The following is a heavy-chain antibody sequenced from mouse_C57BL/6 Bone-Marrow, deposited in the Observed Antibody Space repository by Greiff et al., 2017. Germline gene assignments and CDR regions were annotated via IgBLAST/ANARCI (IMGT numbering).Heavy chain of an antibody. J-gene: IGHJ4*01. CDR1: GFTFSSYG. CDR3: ARHRAWLWLRRAMDY. Sequence: EVKLLESGGDLVKPGGSLKLSCAASGFTFSSYGMSWVRQTPDKRLEWVATISSGGSYTYYQDSVKGGFTISRDNAKNTPYLQMSSLKSEDTAMYYCARHRAWLWLRRAMDYWGQGTSVTVAS. CDR2: ISSGGSYT. V-gene: IGHV5-6*01. D-gene: IGHD2-2*01.